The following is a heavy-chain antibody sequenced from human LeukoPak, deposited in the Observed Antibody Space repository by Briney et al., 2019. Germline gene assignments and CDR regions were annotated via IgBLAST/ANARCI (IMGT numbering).Heavy chain of an antibody. CDR3: ATEADGGPDY. V-gene: IGHV3-15*01. D-gene: IGHD4-23*01. CDR1: GFTFSNAW. J-gene: IGHJ4*02. CDR2: IKIKTDGGPT. Sequence: GGSLRLSCAASGFTFSNAWMSWVRQAPGKGLEWVGRIKIKTDGGPTDYAAPVKGSFTISRDDSKNTLYLLMNSLKTDDTAVYYCATEADGGPDYWGQGTLVTVSS.